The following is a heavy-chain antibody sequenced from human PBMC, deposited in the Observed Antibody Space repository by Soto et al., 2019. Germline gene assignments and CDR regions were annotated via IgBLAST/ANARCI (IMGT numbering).Heavy chain of an antibody. V-gene: IGHV1-3*01. CDR1: GYTFTSYA. J-gene: IGHJ1*01. Sequence: QVQLVQSGAEVKKPGASVKVSCKASGYTFTSYAMHWVRQAPGQRLEWMGWINAGNGNTKYSQKFQGRVTIPRETSASPAYMGLSSLRSEDTPVYYCARSYYYDSSGYYYPEYFQHWGQGTLVTVSS. CDR3: ARSYYYDSSGYYYPEYFQH. D-gene: IGHD3-22*01. CDR2: INAGNGNT.